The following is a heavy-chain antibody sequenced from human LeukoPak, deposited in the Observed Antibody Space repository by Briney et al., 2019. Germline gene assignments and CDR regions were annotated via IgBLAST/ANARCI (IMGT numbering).Heavy chain of an antibody. D-gene: IGHD6-13*01. CDR3: ARGIAGRSLDY. CDR1: GFTFSNYA. Sequence: GRSLRLSCAASGFTFSNYAMHWVRQAPGKGLEWVAIIWSDGSNKYYADSVKGRFTISRDNSKNTLYLRVNSLGAEDTAVYYCARGIAGRSLDYWGQGTLVTVSS. CDR2: IWSDGSNK. J-gene: IGHJ4*02. V-gene: IGHV3-33*01.